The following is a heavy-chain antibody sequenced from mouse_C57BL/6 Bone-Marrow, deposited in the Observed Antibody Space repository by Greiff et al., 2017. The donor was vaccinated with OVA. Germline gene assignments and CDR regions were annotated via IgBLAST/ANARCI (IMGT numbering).Heavy chain of an antibody. CDR3: ARGWLLFYAMDY. D-gene: IGHD2-3*01. V-gene: IGHV5-4*01. CDR2: ISDGGSYT. Sequence: DVHLVESGGGLVKPGGSLKLSCAASGFTFSSYAMSWVRQTPEKRLEWVATISDGGSYTYYPDNVKGRFTISRDNAKNNLYLQMSHLKSEDTAMYYCARGWLLFYAMDYWGQGTSVTVSS. CDR1: GFTFSSYA. J-gene: IGHJ4*01.